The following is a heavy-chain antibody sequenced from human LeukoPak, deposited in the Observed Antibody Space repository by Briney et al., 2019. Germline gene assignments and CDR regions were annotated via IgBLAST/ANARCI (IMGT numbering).Heavy chain of an antibody. D-gene: IGHD2-21*01. CDR1: GYNFRSYD. Sequence: ASVTVSCKASGYNFRSYDINWVRQATGQGLEWMEWMSPKRGDTGYAQTFQGRITMTRDTSINTAYMELNSLTSEDTAVYYCARTNLADCGGECETDAFDIWGHGTMVTVSS. J-gene: IGHJ3*02. CDR3: ARTNLADCGGECETDAFDI. CDR2: MSPKRGDT. V-gene: IGHV1-8*01.